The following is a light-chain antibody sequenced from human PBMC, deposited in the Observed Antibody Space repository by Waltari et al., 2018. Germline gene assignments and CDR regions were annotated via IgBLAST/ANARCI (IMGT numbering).Light chain of an antibody. CDR1: SSNIGSNT. CDR3: AAWDDSLNGWV. V-gene: IGLV1-44*01. Sequence: QSVLTQPPSASGSPGQRVTIPCSGSSSNIGSNTVHWYQQLPGTAPKLLIYSNNQRSSGVPDRFSGSKSGTSASLAISGLQSEDEADYYCAAWDDSLNGWVFGGGTKLTVL. J-gene: IGLJ3*02. CDR2: SNN.